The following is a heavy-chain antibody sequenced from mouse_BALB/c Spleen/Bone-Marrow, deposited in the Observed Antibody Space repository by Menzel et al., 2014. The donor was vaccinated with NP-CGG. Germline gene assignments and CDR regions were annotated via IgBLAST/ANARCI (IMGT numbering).Heavy chain of an antibody. CDR1: GFNIKDTY. CDR3: ASYYYGSSLFAY. V-gene: IGHV14-3*02. D-gene: IGHD1-1*01. CDR2: IDPANGNT. J-gene: IGHJ3*01. Sequence: EVQLQQSGAELVKPGASVKLSCTASGFNIKDTYMHWVKQRPEQGLEWIGRIDPANGNTKYDPKFQGKATITADTSSNTAYLQLSSLTSEVTAVYYCASYYYGSSLFAYWGQGTLVTVSA.